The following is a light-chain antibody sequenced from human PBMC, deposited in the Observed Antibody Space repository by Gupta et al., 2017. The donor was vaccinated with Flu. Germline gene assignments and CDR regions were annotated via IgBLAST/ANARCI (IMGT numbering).Light chain of an antibody. CDR1: QSIGTS. J-gene: IGKJ1*01. CDR2: YAS. Sequence: EIVLTQSPDFQSVTPKEKVTITCRASQSIGTSLHWYQQKPDQSPKLLIKYASQSCSGVPSRFSGSGSGTDFTLTINGLEAEDSATYYCQQSSNLPWTFGQGTKVEIK. V-gene: IGKV6-21*01. CDR3: QQSSNLPWT.